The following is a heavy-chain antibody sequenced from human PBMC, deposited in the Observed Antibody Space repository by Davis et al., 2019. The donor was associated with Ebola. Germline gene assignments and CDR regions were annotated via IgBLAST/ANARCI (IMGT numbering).Heavy chain of an antibody. Sequence: ASVKVSCKASGYTFTSYGISWVRQAPGQGLEWMGWISAYNGNTNYAQKLQGKVPMTTDTSTSTAYMELRSLRSDDTAVYYCARDWAYDFWSGSHDYWGQGTLVTVSS. CDR2: ISAYNGNT. V-gene: IGHV1-18*01. J-gene: IGHJ4*02. D-gene: IGHD3-3*01. CDR3: ARDWAYDFWSGSHDY. CDR1: GYTFTSYG.